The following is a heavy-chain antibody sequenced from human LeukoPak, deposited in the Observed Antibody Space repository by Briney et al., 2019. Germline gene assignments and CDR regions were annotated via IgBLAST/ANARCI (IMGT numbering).Heavy chain of an antibody. CDR2: IYYSGST. D-gene: IGHD3-22*01. J-gene: IGHJ4*02. Sequence: PSETLSLTCTVSGGSISIGGYYWSWIRQHPGKGLEWIGYIYYSGSTYYNPSLKSRVTISVDTSKNHFSLTLSSVTAADTAVYYCARSYDSSASGFDYWGQGTPVTVSP. CDR1: GGSISIGGYY. V-gene: IGHV4-31*03. CDR3: ARSYDSSASGFDY.